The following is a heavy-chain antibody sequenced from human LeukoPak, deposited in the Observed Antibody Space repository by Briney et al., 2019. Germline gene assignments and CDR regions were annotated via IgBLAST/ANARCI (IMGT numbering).Heavy chain of an antibody. CDR1: GFTFSSYA. D-gene: IGHD3-22*01. J-gene: IGHJ4*02. Sequence: HPGRSLRLSCAASGFTFSSYAMHWVRQAPGKGLEWAAALSSDGRNKFYADSVKGRFTISRDNSKNTLYLQMNSLRAEDTAVYYCARGLAYYYDSSAYFLDYWRQGTLVTISS. CDR2: LSSDGRNK. V-gene: IGHV3-30*04. CDR3: ARGLAYYYDSSAYFLDY.